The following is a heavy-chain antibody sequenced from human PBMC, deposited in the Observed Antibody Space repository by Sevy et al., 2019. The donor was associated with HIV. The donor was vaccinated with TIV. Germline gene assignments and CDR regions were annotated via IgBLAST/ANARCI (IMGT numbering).Heavy chain of an antibody. CDR1: RFTLRSYA. J-gene: IGHJ4*02. V-gene: IGHV3-23*01. Sequence: GGSLRLSCAASRFTLRSYAMSWVRQAPGKGLEWVSAISGSGVSTYYADSVKGRFTISRDNSKNTLYLQMNSQRAEDTAVYYCAKDVRYDSSGYFDYWGQGILVTVSS. D-gene: IGHD3-22*01. CDR3: AKDVRYDSSGYFDY. CDR2: ISGSGVST.